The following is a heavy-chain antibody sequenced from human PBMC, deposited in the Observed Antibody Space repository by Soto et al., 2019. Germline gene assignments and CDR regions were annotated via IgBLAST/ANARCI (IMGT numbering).Heavy chain of an antibody. J-gene: IGHJ4*02. CDR3: AKDFDY. V-gene: IGHV4-34*01. CDR1: GWTLSDSH. CDR2: INHSGNA. Sequence: SETLSLPCVVYGWTLSDSHWSWIRRPPGKGLEWVGDINHSGNANYSPSLKGRATLSADTSKNHFSLKLSSVTAADPAVYNGAKDFDYWGQRTLVTVSA.